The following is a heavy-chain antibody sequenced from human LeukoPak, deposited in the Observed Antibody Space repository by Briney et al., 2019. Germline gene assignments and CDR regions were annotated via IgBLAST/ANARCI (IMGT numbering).Heavy chain of an antibody. V-gene: IGHV6-1*01. D-gene: IGHD3-10*01. J-gene: IGHJ3*02. Sequence: SHALSLSCAIAGDSVSSKTSGWNWIRQSPGRGLEWLGRTYYRCKWYNDDAPSMRGRITIRPDTTKNQFFLQLNSVTPVDTALYYGARGGLVRGTINSLIGFDIWGQGIMVTVSS. CDR1: GDSVSSKTSG. CDR3: ARGGLVRGTINSLIGFDI. CDR2: TYYRCKWYN.